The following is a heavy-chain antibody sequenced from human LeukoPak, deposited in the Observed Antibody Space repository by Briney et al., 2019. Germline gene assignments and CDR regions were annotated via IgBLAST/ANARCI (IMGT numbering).Heavy chain of an antibody. CDR1: GYTFTSYD. J-gene: IGHJ3*02. CDR2: MNPNSGNT. V-gene: IGHV1-8*03. CDR3: ATNYYGSGSYSFDI. Sequence: AASVKVSCKASGYTFTSYDINWVRQATGQGLEWMGWMNPNSGNTGYAQKFQGRVTITRNTSISTAYMELSSLRSEDTAVYYCATNYYGSGSYSFDIWGQGTMVTVSS. D-gene: IGHD3-10*01.